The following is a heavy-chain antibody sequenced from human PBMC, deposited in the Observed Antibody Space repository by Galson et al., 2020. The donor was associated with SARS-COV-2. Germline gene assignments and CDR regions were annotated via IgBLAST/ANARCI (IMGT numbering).Heavy chain of an antibody. CDR3: ARDRISAPDDFDY. V-gene: IGHV1-2*02. J-gene: IGHJ4*02. Sequence: ASVKVSCTASGYTFTDYYMHCVRQAPGQGLEWMGWVNPNSGATKYKQTFQGRVSMTRDTSTSTAYMELSRLTSDDTAFYYCARDRISAPDDFDYWGQGTLVTVS. CDR2: VNPNSGAT. CDR1: GYTFTDYY. D-gene: IGHD6-13*01.